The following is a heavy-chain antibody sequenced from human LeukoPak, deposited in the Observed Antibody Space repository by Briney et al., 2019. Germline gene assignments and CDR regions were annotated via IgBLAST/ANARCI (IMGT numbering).Heavy chain of an antibody. CDR2: SDPEDGET. V-gene: IGHV1-24*01. D-gene: IGHD6-13*01. CDR1: GYTLTELS. Sequence: WASVKVSCKVSGYTLTELSMHWVRQAPGKGLEWMGGSDPEDGETIYAQKFQGRVTMTEDTSTDTAYMELSSLRSEDTAVYCCATGAGYSSSWYGHWGQGTLVTVSS. CDR3: ATGAGYSSSWYGH. J-gene: IGHJ4*02.